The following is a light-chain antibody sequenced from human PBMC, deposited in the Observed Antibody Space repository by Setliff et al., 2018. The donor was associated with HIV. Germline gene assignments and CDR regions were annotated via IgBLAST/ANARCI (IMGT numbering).Light chain of an antibody. CDR2: RSY. CDR1: SSNIGSNY. Sequence: VLTQPPSASGPPGQRVTISCSGSSSNIGSNYVYWYQQLPGTAPKLLIYRSYQRPSGVPDRFSASKSGTSASLAISGVRSEDEADYYCAAWDDGLTNVVFGGATKVTVL. J-gene: IGLJ2*01. V-gene: IGLV1-47*01. CDR3: AAWDDGLTNVV.